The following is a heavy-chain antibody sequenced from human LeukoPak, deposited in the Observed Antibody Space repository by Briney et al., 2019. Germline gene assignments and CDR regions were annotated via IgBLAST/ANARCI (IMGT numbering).Heavy chain of an antibody. CDR1: GFTFSSYA. V-gene: IGHV3-23*01. CDR3: AKGRYCSSTSCYYKPGYFDL. D-gene: IGHD2-2*01. J-gene: IGHJ2*01. CDR2: ISGSGGST. Sequence: GGSLRLSCAASGFTFSSYAMSWVRQAPGKGLEWVSAISGSGGSTYYADSVKGRFTISRDNFKNTLYLQMNSLRAEDTAVYYCAKGRYCSSTSCYYKPGYFDLWGRGTLVTVSS.